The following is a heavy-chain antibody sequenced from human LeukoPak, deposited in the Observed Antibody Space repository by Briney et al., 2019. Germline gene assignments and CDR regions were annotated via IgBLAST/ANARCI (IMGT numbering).Heavy chain of an antibody. CDR2: INIDGGIT. CDR1: GFTFRSYW. J-gene: IGHJ6*03. Sequence: GGSLRLSCAVSGFTFRSYWMYWVRQAPGKGLMWVSLINIDGGITSYADSVKGRFTISRDNAKNTLYLQMNSLRAEDTAVYYCAKGAPSRLRFLEWLSYYMDVWGKGTTVTASS. V-gene: IGHV3-74*01. CDR3: AKGAPSRLRFLEWLSYYMDV. D-gene: IGHD3-3*01.